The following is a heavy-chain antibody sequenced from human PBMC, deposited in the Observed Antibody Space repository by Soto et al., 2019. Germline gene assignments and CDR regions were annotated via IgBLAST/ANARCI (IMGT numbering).Heavy chain of an antibody. CDR1: GGSISSYY. V-gene: IGHV4-59*01. Sequence: SETLSLTCTVSGGSISSYYWSWIRQPPGKGLEWIGYIYYSGSTNYNPSLKSRVTISVDTSKNQFSLKLSSVTAADTAVYYCARAYDFWSGFDYWGQGTLVTVSS. CDR3: ARAYDFWSGFDY. D-gene: IGHD3-3*01. J-gene: IGHJ4*02. CDR2: IYYSGST.